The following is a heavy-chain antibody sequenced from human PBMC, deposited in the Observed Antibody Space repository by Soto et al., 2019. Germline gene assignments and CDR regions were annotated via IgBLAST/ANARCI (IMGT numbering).Heavy chain of an antibody. D-gene: IGHD2-2*03. CDR3: ARDSGYCSSTSCYAGPSWFDP. CDR2: IIPSFGTA. J-gene: IGHJ5*02. V-gene: IGHV1-69*01. CDR1: GGTFSSYA. Sequence: QVQLVQSGAEVKKPGSSVKVSCKASGGTFSSYAISWVRQAPGQGLEWMGGIIPSFGTANYAQKFQGRVTITADESTSTAYMELSSLRSEDTAVYYCARDSGYCSSTSCYAGPSWFDPWGQGTLVTVSS.